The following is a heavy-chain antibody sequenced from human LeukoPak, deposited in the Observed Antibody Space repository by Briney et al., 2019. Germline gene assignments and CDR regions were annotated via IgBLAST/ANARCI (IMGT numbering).Heavy chain of an antibody. J-gene: IGHJ4*02. V-gene: IGHV1-18*01. CDR1: GYTFTSYG. D-gene: IGHD6-13*01. CDR2: ISAYNGNT. Sequence: AASVKVSCKASGYTFTSYGISWVRQAPGQGLEWMGWISAYNGNTNYAQKLQGRVTMTTDTSTSTAYMELRSLRSDDTAVYYCARGRESSGIAAAGTLVDYWGQGTLATVSS. CDR3: ARGRESSGIAAAGTLVDY.